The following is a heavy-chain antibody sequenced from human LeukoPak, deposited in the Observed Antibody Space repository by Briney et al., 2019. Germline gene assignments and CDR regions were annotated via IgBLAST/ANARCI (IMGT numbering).Heavy chain of an antibody. J-gene: IGHJ4*02. D-gene: IGHD3-3*01. CDR2: INHSGST. CDR3: AINVLRFLEWPDY. V-gene: IGHV4-34*01. CDR1: GGSFSGYY. Sequence: SETLSLTCAVYGGSFSGYYWSWIRQPPGKGLEWIGEINHSGSTNYNPSLKSRVSISVDTSKNQFSLKLSSVTAADTAVYYCAINVLRFLEWPDYWGQGTLVTVSS.